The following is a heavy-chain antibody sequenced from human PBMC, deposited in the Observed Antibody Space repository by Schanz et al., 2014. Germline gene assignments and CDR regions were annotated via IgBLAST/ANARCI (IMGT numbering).Heavy chain of an antibody. Sequence: QVQLVQSGAEVKKPGASVKVSCKASGYSFISHAIHWVRQAPGQRLEWMGWINAANGNTRYSQKFQGRVTMTTDTSTSTAYMELRSLRSDDTAVYYCARDQSPYTNSSDVRYFDYWGQGSLVTVSS. D-gene: IGHD6-6*01. CDR1: GYSFISHA. V-gene: IGHV1-3*01. J-gene: IGHJ4*02. CDR3: ARDQSPYTNSSDVRYFDY. CDR2: INAANGNT.